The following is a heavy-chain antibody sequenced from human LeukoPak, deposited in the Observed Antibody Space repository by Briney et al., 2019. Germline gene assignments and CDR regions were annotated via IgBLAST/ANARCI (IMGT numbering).Heavy chain of an antibody. CDR1: GGSISAYY. J-gene: IGHJ6*02. V-gene: IGHV4-59*08. CDR3: ARHRGTYYYYGMDV. Sequence: SETLSLTCTISGGSISAYYWSWIRQPLGKGLEWIGYIYYSGSTNYNPSLKSRVTISVDTSKNQFSLKLSSVTAADTAVYYCARHRGTYYYYGMDVWGQGTTVTVS. CDR2: IYYSGST.